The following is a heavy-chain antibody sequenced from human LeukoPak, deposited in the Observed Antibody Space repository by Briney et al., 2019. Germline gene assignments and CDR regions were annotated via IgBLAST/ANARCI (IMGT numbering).Heavy chain of an antibody. D-gene: IGHD6-13*01. J-gene: IGHJ4*02. Sequence: GASVKVSCKASGYSFTSNYIHWVRQAPGQGLEWMGMIYPRDGSTSYAQKFQGRVTITRDTSASTAYMELSSLRSEDTAVYYCARAPTGYSSSWLYWGQGTLVTVSS. CDR1: GYSFTSNY. CDR2: IYPRDGST. CDR3: ARAPTGYSSSWLY. V-gene: IGHV1-46*01.